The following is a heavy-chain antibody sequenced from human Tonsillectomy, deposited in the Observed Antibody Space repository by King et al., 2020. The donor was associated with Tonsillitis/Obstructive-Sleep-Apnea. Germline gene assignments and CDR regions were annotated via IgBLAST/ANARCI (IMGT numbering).Heavy chain of an antibody. CDR3: VRGRVFGVVIRGARDYYYMDV. D-gene: IGHD3-3*01. CDR1: GGSFSGYY. V-gene: IGHV4-34*01. J-gene: IGHJ6*03. CDR2: ISHSGST. Sequence: VQLQQWGAGLLKPSETLSLTCAVYGGSFSGYYWTWIRQPPGKGLEWIGEISHSGSTNYNPSLKSRVTISVDTSKNHFSLKLSSVTAADTAVYYCVRGRVFGVVIRGARDYYYMDVWGKGTTVTVSS.